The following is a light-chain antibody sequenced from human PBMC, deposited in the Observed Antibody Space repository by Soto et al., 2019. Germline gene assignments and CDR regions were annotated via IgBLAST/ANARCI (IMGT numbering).Light chain of an antibody. CDR3: QQYNTYSWT. J-gene: IGKJ1*01. Sequence: DIQMTQSPPSLSASVGDRVIITCRTSQSIDNYLAWYQQKPGKAPKLLIYEASSLESGVPSRFGGSGSGTEFTLTISSLQPDDFATYYCQQYNTYSWTFGQGTKVDIK. CDR1: QSIDNY. CDR2: EAS. V-gene: IGKV1-5*03.